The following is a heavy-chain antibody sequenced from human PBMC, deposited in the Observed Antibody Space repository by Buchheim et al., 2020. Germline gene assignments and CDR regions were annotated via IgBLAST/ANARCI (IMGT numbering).Heavy chain of an antibody. V-gene: IGHV4-34*01. Sequence: QVQLQQWGAGLLKPSETLSLTCAVYGGSFSGYYWSWIRQPPGKGLEWIGEINHSGSTNYNPSLKSRVTISVDTSKNQFSLKLSSVTAADTAVYYCARDNYEWYYYYGMDVWGQGTT. CDR2: INHSGST. CDR3: ARDNYEWYYYYGMDV. J-gene: IGHJ6*02. D-gene: IGHD1-1*01. CDR1: GGSFSGYY.